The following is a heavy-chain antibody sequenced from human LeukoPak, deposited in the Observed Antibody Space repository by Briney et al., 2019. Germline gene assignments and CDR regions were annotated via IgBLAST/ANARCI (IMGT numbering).Heavy chain of an antibody. D-gene: IGHD6-13*01. J-gene: IGHJ4*02. CDR3: ARDRLSAAGRGG. V-gene: IGHV1-2*06. CDR2: INPNSGGT. Sequence: GASVKVSCKASGYTFSGYYMHWVRRAPGQGLEWMGRINPNSGGTNYAQNFQGRVTMTTDTSINTAYMELSRLRSDDTAIYYCARDRLSAAGRGGWGQGTLVTVSS. CDR1: GYTFSGYY.